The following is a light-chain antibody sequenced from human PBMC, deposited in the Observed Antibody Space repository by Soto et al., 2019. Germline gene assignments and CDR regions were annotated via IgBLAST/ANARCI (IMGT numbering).Light chain of an antibody. V-gene: IGKV3-15*01. CDR1: QSVSSN. CDR2: GAS. Sequence: EIVMTQSPATLSVSPGERATLSCRASQSVSSNLAWYQQKHGQAPRLLIYGASTRATGIPDRFSGSGSGTEFTLTISSLQSEDFAVYYCQQYNSWPSWTFGQGT. CDR3: QQYNSWPSWT. J-gene: IGKJ1*01.